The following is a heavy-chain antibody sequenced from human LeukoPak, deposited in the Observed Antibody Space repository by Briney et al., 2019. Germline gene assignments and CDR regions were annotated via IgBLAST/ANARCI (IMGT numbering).Heavy chain of an antibody. Sequence: PPETLSLTCTVSGGSISSSSYYWGWIRQPPGKGLEWIGSIYYSGSTYYNPSLKSRVTISVDTSKNQFSLKLSSVTAADTAVYYCARVAGWHWFDPWGQGTLVTVSS. CDR2: IYYSGST. J-gene: IGHJ5*02. D-gene: IGHD6-19*01. V-gene: IGHV4-39*07. CDR1: GGSISSSSYY. CDR3: ARVAGWHWFDP.